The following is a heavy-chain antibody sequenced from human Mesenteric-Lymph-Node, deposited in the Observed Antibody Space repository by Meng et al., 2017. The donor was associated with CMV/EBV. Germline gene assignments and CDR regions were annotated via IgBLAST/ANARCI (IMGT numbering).Heavy chain of an antibody. CDR1: GFTCSDDA. CDR2: ISGSGGST. Sequence: SGFTCSDDAMSWVRLAPGKGLEWVSSISGSGGSTYYADSVKGRFTISRDNSKNTLYLQMNSLRAEDTAVYYCAKVLGYDILNGLDYWGQGTLVTVSS. D-gene: IGHD3-9*01. J-gene: IGHJ4*02. V-gene: IGHV3-23*01. CDR3: AKVLGYDILNGLDY.